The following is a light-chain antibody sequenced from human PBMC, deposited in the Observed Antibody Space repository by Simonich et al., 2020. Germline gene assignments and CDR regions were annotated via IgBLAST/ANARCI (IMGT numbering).Light chain of an antibody. CDR2: DVS. CDR1: SSDVGGYNY. CDR3: AAWDDSLSGVV. J-gene: IGLJ2*01. Sequence: QSALTQPASVSGSPGQSITISCTGTSSDVGGYNYVSWSQQHPGKAPKLMIYDVSKRPAGVPDRFSGSKSGTSASLAISGLRSEDEADYYCAAWDDSLSGVVFGGGTKLTVL. V-gene: IGLV2-14*01.